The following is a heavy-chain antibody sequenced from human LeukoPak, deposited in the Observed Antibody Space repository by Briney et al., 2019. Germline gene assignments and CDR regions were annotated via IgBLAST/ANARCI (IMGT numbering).Heavy chain of an antibody. V-gene: IGHV4-39*01. D-gene: IGHD6-13*01. CDR3: ARAVPPGYSSSWYLAFDY. Sequence: SETLSLTCTVSGGSISSSSYYWGWIRQPPGKGLEWIGSIYYSGSTYYNPSLKSRVTISVDTSKIQFSLKLSSVTASDTAVYYCARAVPPGYSSSWYLAFDYWGQGTLVTVSS. J-gene: IGHJ4*02. CDR1: GGSISSSSYY. CDR2: IYYSGST.